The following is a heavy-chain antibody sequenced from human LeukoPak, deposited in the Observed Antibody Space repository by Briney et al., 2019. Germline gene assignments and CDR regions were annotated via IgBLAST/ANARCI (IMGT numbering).Heavy chain of an antibody. V-gene: IGHV4-38-2*02. CDR1: GYSISSGYY. J-gene: IGHJ6*03. Sequence: PSETLSLTCTVSGYSISSGYYWGWIRRPPGKGLEWIGSIYHSGSTYYNPSLKSRVTISVDTSKNQFSLKLSSVTAADTAVYYCAREEGEYSSGWYGFPNYYYYYMDVWGKGTTATVSS. CDR3: AREEGEYSSGWYGFPNYYYYYMDV. CDR2: IYHSGST. D-gene: IGHD6-19*01.